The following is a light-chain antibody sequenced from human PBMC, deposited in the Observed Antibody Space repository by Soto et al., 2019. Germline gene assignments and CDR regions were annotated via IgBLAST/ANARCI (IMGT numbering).Light chain of an antibody. Sequence: EIVLTQSPATLSLSPGERATLSCRASQSVSSSYLAWYQQKPGQAPRLLIYGASSRATGIPDRFSGSGSGTDFTLTISGLEPEDFAVYYCQQRGNWPPTFGQGTKVDIK. CDR3: QQRGNWPPT. J-gene: IGKJ1*01. CDR1: QSVSSSY. CDR2: GAS. V-gene: IGKV3D-20*02.